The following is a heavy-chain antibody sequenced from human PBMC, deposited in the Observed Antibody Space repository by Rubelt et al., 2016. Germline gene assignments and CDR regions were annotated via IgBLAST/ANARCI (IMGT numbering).Heavy chain of an antibody. Sequence: EVQLVESGGGLVQPGGSLRLSCSASEFTFSNYSMNWVRQAPGKGLEWVSFISSWSSTVYYADSVKGRFTISRDNAKNSLYLQMTSLGAEDMAVYYCAKTGGVGTFDLWGRGTLVTVSS. CDR2: ISSWSSTV. CDR1: EFTFSNYS. J-gene: IGHJ2*01. D-gene: IGHD3-16*01. CDR3: AKTGGVGTFDL. V-gene: IGHV3-48*04.